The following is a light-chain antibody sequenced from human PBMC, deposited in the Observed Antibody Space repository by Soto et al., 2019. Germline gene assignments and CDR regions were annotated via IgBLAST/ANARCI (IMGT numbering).Light chain of an antibody. J-gene: IGKJ3*01. CDR1: QSVSRH. CDR3: QQYGTSPLT. V-gene: IGKV3-11*01. Sequence: EIVLRQSPATLSLSPGERATLSCRASQSVSRHLAWYQQKPGQAPRLLIYDASNRATGIPSRFSGSGSGTDFTLTISRLEPEDFAVYYCQQYGTSPLTFGPGTKVDIK. CDR2: DAS.